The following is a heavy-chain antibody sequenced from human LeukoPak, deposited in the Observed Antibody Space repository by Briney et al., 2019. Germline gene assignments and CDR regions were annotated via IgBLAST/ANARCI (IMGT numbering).Heavy chain of an antibody. J-gene: IGHJ4*02. CDR1: GFTFSSYA. CDR3: ASNRVSSTSLDVGRSFDY. CDR2: ISSNGGST. Sequence: PGGSLRLSCAASGFTFSSYAMHWVRQAPGKGLEYVSAISSNGGSTYYANSVKGRFTISRDNSKNTLYLQMGSLRAEDMAVYYCASNRVSSTSLDVGRSFDYWGQGTLVTVSS. V-gene: IGHV3-64*01. D-gene: IGHD2-2*01.